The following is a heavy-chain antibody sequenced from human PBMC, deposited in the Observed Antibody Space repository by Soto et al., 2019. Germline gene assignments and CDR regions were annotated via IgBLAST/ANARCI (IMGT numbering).Heavy chain of an antibody. Sequence: PGGSLRLSCAASGFTFGSYSMHWVRQAPGKGLEWVSSITGSGTSTYYADSVKGRFTLSRDNSKNTLSLQMNSLRAEDTAVYYCAKEADFDYWGQGTLVTVSS. CDR3: AKEADFDY. CDR2: ITGSGTST. J-gene: IGHJ4*02. V-gene: IGHV3-23*01. CDR1: GFTFGSYS.